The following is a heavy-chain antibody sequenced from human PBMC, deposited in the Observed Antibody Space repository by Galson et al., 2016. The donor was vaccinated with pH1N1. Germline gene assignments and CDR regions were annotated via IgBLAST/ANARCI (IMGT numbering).Heavy chain of an antibody. D-gene: IGHD3-22*01. Sequence: SLRLSCAASGFTFSSSWMNWVRQAPGKGLEWIAIIKKDGSERYYVDSVNGRFTISRDNAKNSLYLQMNSLRVEDTAIYYCAGGGGYSIEQWGQGVLVTVSS. CDR3: AGGGGYSIEQ. CDR1: GFTFSSSW. CDR2: IKKDGSER. J-gene: IGHJ4*02. V-gene: IGHV3-7*04.